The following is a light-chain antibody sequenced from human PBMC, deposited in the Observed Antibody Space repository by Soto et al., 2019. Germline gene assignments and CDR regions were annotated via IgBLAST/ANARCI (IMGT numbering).Light chain of an antibody. CDR1: QGVNTY. CDR3: QQYNNWPRT. Sequence: EIVMTQSPATLSVSPGERATLFCRASQGVNTYLAWYQQKPGQAPRLLIYGPSTRATGIPARFSGSGSGTEFTLTISSLQSEDFAVYYCQQYNNWPRTFGQGTKVDIK. CDR2: GPS. J-gene: IGKJ1*01. V-gene: IGKV3-15*01.